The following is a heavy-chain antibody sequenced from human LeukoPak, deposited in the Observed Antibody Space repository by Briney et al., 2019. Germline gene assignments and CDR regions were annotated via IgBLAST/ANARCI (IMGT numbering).Heavy chain of an antibody. D-gene: IGHD3-3*01. CDR3: ARGSSLPTIFGVVTPFDY. V-gene: IGHV1-46*01. CDR1: GYTFTSYY. Sequence: ASVKVSCKASGYTFTSYYMHWVRQAPGQGLEWMGIINPSGGSTSYAQKFQGSVTMTRDTSTSTVYMELSSLRSEDTAVYYCARGSSLPTIFGVVTPFDYWGQGTLVTVSS. CDR2: INPSGGST. J-gene: IGHJ4*02.